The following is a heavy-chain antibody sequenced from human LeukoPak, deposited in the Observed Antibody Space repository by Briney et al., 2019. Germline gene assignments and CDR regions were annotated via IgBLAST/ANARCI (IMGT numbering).Heavy chain of an antibody. CDR2: INHSGST. CDR1: GGSISSYY. Sequence: SETLSLTCTVSGGSISSYYWSWIRQPPGKGLEWIGEINHSGSTNYNPSLKSRVTISVDTSKNQFSLKLSSVTAADTAVYYCARGTYYDFWSGFAYYYYMDVWGKGTTVTVSS. J-gene: IGHJ6*03. CDR3: ARGTYYDFWSGFAYYYYMDV. D-gene: IGHD3-3*01. V-gene: IGHV4-34*01.